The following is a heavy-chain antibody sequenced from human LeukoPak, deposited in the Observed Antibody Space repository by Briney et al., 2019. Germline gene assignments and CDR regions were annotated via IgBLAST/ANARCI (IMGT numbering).Heavy chain of an antibody. CDR1: GFTFRRYG. D-gene: IGHD1-26*01. CDR3: ARGSGLVGATYTFYFQH. J-gene: IGHJ1*01. CDR2: ISGSGGST. Sequence: GGSLRLSCAASGFTFRRYGMSWVRQAPGKGLEWVSSISGSGGSTFYGDSVKGRFTISRDNSKNTLYLQMNSLRAEDTAVYYCARGSGLVGATYTFYFQHWGQGTLVTVSS. V-gene: IGHV3-23*01.